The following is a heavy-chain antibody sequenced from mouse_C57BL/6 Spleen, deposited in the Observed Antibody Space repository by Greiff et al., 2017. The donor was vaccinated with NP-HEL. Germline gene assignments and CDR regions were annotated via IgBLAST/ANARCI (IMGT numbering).Heavy chain of an antibody. Sequence: VKLQESGPELVKPGASVKISCKASGYAFSSSWMNWVKQRPGKGLEWIGRIYPGDGDTNYNGKFKGKATLTADKSSSTAYMQLSSLTSEDSAVYFCARSLYYGSSYGDYWGKGTTLTVSS. J-gene: IGHJ2*01. V-gene: IGHV1-82*01. CDR3: ARSLYYGSSYGDY. CDR1: GYAFSSSW. D-gene: IGHD1-1*01. CDR2: IYPGDGDT.